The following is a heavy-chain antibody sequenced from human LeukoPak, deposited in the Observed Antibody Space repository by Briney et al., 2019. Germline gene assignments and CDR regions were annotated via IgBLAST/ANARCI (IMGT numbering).Heavy chain of an antibody. J-gene: IGHJ5*02. D-gene: IGHD3-10*01. CDR3: AREKSGLLWFGELLYHKRHTWFDP. CDR1: GFTFSSYA. Sequence: GASLRLSCAASGFTFSSYAMSWVRQAPGKGLEWVSAISGSGGSTYYADSVKGRFTISRDNSKNTLYLQMNSLRSEDTAVYYCAREKSGLLWFGELLYHKRHTWFDPWGQGTLVTVSS. CDR2: ISGSGGST. V-gene: IGHV3-23*01.